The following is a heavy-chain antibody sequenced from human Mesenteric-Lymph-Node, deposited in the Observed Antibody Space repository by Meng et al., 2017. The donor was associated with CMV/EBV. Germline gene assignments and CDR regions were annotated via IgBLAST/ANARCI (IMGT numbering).Heavy chain of an antibody. CDR3: ARGNWNFFDY. CDR2: IRYDGNNK. V-gene: IGHV3-30*02. CDR1: GFTFSSYG. D-gene: IGHD1-1*01. Sequence: GESLKISCAASGFTFSSYGMNWVRQAPGKGLEWVAFIRYDGNNKYYVDSVKGRFTISRDNSENTLYLQMNSLRAEDTAVYYCARGNWNFFDYWGQGTLVTVSS. J-gene: IGHJ4*02.